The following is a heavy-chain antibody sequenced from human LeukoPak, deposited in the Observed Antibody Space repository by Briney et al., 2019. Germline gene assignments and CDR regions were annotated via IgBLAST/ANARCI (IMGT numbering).Heavy chain of an antibody. D-gene: IGHD2-2*01. CDR2: ISSSSSYI. V-gene: IGHV3-21*01. CDR3: AGLIPAKTSDVFDI. Sequence: GGSLRLSCAASGFTFSSYSMNWVRQAPGKGLEWVSSISSSSSYIYYADSVKGRFTISRDNAKNSLYLQMNSLRAEDTAVYYCAGLIPAKTSDVFDIWGQGTVVTVSS. CDR1: GFTFSSYS. J-gene: IGHJ3*02.